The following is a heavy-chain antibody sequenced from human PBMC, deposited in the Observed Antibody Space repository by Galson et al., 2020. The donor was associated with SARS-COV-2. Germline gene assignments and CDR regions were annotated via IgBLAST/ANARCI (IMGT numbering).Heavy chain of an antibody. CDR1: GYSISSGYY. V-gene: IGHV4-38-2*02. J-gene: IGHJ3*02. D-gene: IGHD1-26*01. CDR3: ARDGEGLVSIVGGTGSAIEI. Sequence: SEPLTLPCTVSGYSISSGYYWGCTRQPPGNGLECIRRIYHSGSTYYNPSFKRRFTISVDTPKNQFSLKLSSVTAADTAVYYGARDGEGLVSIVGGTGSAIEIWGQGTMVTVSS. CDR2: IYHSGST.